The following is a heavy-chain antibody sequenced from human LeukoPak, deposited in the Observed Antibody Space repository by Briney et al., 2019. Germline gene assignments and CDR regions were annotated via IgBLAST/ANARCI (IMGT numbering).Heavy chain of an antibody. Sequence: ASVKVSCKASGYTFTSYYMHWVRQAPGQGLEWMGIINPSGGSTSYAQKFQGRVTMTRDTSTSTVYMELSSLRSEDTAVYYCARDRGVVVPAATRLNWFDPWGQGTLVTVSS. CDR3: ARDRGVVVPAATRLNWFDP. CDR2: INPSGGST. J-gene: IGHJ5*02. CDR1: GYTFTSYY. D-gene: IGHD2-2*01. V-gene: IGHV1-46*01.